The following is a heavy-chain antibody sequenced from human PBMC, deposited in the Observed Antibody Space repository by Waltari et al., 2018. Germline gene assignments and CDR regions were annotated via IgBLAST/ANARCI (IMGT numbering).Heavy chain of an antibody. D-gene: IGHD2-2*01. J-gene: IGHJ4*02. V-gene: IGHV3-30*18. CDR3: AKASADYFDY. CDR1: GFTFSSYG. CDR2: ISYDGSNK. Sequence: QVQLVESGGGVVQPGRSLRLSCAASGFTFSSYGMHWVRPAPGKGLEWVAVISYDGSNKYYADSVKGRFTISRDNSKNTLYLQMNSLRAEDTAVYYCAKASADYFDYWGQGTLVTVSS.